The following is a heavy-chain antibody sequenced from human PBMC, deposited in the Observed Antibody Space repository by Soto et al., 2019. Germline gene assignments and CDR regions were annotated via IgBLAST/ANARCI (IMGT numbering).Heavy chain of an antibody. CDR3: ARIYFNTTTCDSWFDS. Sequence: PXESLKISCTGFGYTFTTFWISWVRQMPGKGLEWMGRIDPGGTYATYSPAFQGHVTISADKATSTACLQWSSLKASDTAMYFCARIYFNTTTCDSWFDSWGQGTLVTV. CDR2: IDPGGTYA. J-gene: IGHJ5*01. D-gene: IGHD2-2*01. V-gene: IGHV5-10-1*01. CDR1: GYTFTTFW.